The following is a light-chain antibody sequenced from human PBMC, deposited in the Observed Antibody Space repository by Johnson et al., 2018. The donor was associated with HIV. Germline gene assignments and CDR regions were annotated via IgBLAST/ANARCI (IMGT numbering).Light chain of an antibody. CDR1: SSNIGNNY. J-gene: IGLJ1*01. Sequence: QSMLTQPPSVSAAPGQKVTISCSGSSSNIGNNYVSWYQHLPGTAPKLLIYENNKRPSGIPDRFSGSKSGTSATLGITGLQTGDEADYYCGTWNGSLSANYVFGSGTKVTVL. CDR2: ENN. CDR3: GTWNGSLSANYV. V-gene: IGLV1-51*02.